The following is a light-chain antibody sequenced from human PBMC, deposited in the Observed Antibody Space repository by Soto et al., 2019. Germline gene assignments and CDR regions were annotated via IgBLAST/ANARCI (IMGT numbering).Light chain of an antibody. V-gene: IGLV1-44*01. CDR3: AAWDDSLNGVV. Sequence: QLVLTQPASASGTPGQRSTISCSGSSSNIGHNSVNWYQQLPGTAPKLLIYSSNQRPSGVPDRFSGSKSGTSASLAISGLQSGDEAHYYCAAWDDSLNGVVFGGGTQLTVL. CDR2: SSN. CDR1: SSNIGHNS. J-gene: IGLJ3*02.